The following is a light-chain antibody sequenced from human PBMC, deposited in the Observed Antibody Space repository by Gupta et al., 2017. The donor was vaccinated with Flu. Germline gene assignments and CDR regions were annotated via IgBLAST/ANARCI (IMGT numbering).Light chain of an antibody. Sequence: SDLGVYHSVSGYKHHPGTAPKLIIYEVTKRPSGVPDRFSGSKSGNTASLTVSGLQAEDEGDYYCSSSAGSTNRDVVFGGGTKLTVL. J-gene: IGLJ2*01. CDR3: SSSAGSTNRDVV. CDR2: EVT. CDR1: SDLGVYHS. V-gene: IGLV2-8*01.